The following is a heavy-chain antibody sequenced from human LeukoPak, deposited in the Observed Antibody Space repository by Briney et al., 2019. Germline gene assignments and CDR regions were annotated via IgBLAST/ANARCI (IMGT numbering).Heavy chain of an antibody. CDR3: ARDFSGGYDFWSGSYIYYYGMDV. J-gene: IGHJ6*02. V-gene: IGHV1-2*02. Sequence: GASVKVSCKASGYTFTGYYIHWVRQAPGQGLEWMGWINPNSGGTNYAQKFQGRVTMTRDTSISTAYMELSRLRSDDTAVYYCARDFSGGYDFWSGSYIYYYGMDVWGQGTTVTVSS. D-gene: IGHD3-3*01. CDR1: GYTFTGYY. CDR2: INPNSGGT.